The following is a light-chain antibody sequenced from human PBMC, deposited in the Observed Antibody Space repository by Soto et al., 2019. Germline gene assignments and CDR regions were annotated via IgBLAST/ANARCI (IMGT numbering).Light chain of an antibody. CDR3: QDYGSPEWT. Sequence: IVLTQSPGTLSLSPGERATLSCRASQSVRSNYLAWYQQKPGQAPRLLIYGASTRASDIPERFSGSGSETDFTLTISRLEPEDVAVYYCQDYGSPEWTFGQGTEVDIK. CDR1: QSVRSNY. CDR2: GAS. J-gene: IGKJ1*01. V-gene: IGKV3-20*01.